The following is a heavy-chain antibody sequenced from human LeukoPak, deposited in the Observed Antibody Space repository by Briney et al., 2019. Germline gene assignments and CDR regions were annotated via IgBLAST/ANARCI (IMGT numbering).Heavy chain of an antibody. CDR2: IYYSGST. CDR1: GGSISSSSYY. D-gene: IGHD3-10*01. Sequence: SETLSLTCTVSGGSISSSSYYWGWIRQPPGKGLEWIGSIYYSGSTYYNPSLKSRVTISVDTSKNQFSLKLSSVTAADTAVYYCTSFGLGSTTFNWFDPWGQGTLVTVS. CDR3: TSFGLGSTTFNWFDP. J-gene: IGHJ5*02. V-gene: IGHV4-39*01.